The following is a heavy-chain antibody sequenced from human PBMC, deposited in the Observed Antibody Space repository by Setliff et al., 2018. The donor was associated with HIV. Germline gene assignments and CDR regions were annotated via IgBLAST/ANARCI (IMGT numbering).Heavy chain of an antibody. CDR2: IRYDGSNQ. D-gene: IGHD3-22*01. CDR1: GFTFSTYG. Sequence: PGGSLRLSCAASGFTFSTYGMQWVRQAPGKGLEWVAFIRYDGSNQYYADSVKGRFTISRDNSKNTLYLQMNSLRAEDTAVYYCAKIQNPQGYYYDSSGYYPHPGSPDYWGQGTRVTVSS. V-gene: IGHV3-30*02. CDR3: AKIQNPQGYYYDSSGYYPHPGSPDY. J-gene: IGHJ4*02.